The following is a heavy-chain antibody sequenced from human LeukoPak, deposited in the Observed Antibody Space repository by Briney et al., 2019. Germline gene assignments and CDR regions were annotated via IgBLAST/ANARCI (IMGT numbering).Heavy chain of an antibody. D-gene: IGHD3-10*01. J-gene: IGHJ6*03. Sequence: SETLSLTCAVYGGSFSGYYWSWIRQPPGKGLEWIGEINHSGSTNYNPSLKSRVTISVDTSKNQFSLKLSSVTAADTAVYYCARGRPPYGYYYYMDVWGKGTTVTISS. V-gene: IGHV4-34*01. CDR2: INHSGST. CDR1: GGSFSGYY. CDR3: ARGRPPYGYYYYMDV.